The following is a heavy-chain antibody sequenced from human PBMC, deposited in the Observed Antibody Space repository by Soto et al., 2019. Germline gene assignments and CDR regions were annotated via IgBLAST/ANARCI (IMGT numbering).Heavy chain of an antibody. CDR1: GFTFSSYA. D-gene: IGHD3-10*01. Sequence: PVGALRLSCPASGFTFSSYAMHWVRQAPGKGLEWVAVISYDGSNKYYADSVKGRFTISRDNSKNTLYLQMNSLRAEDTAVYYCARDLIRGVAARLFDYWGQGTLVTVSS. CDR2: ISYDGSNK. J-gene: IGHJ4*02. CDR3: ARDLIRGVAARLFDY. V-gene: IGHV3-30-3*01.